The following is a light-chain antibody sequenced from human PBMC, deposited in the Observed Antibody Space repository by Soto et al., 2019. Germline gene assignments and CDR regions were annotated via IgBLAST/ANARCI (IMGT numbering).Light chain of an antibody. CDR1: QSVSSN. J-gene: IGKJ1*01. CDR2: GAS. CDR3: QQYHDWPPWT. Sequence: EIMMTQSPATLSVSPGERATLSCGASQSVSSNLAWYQQKPGQAPRLLIYGASTRATGIPTRFSGRGSGTEFTLTISRLQSDDFALYYCQQYHDWPPWTFGQGTKVEVK. V-gene: IGKV3-15*01.